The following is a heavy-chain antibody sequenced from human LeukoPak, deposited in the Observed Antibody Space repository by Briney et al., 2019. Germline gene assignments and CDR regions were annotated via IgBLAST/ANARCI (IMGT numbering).Heavy chain of an antibody. Sequence: SETLSLTCTVSAGSFNFYSWHWIRQPPGKGLDWVGEIDNRGSTQYNPSLRSRVTISVDTSRNQFSLELTSVTAADTAVYFCARDSHSGFQWGQGTLVTVSS. CDR1: AGSFNFYS. J-gene: IGHJ4*02. V-gene: IGHV4-34*01. D-gene: IGHD3-10*01. CDR3: ARDSHSGFQ. CDR2: IDNRGST.